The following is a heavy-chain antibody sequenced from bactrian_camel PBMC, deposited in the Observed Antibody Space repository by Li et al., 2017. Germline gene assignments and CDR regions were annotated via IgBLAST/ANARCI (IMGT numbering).Heavy chain of an antibody. D-gene: IGHD2*01. CDR3: ATGIRVRASLLHEANFDY. CDR1: GYMDGTYC. Sequence: HVQLVESGGDSVQPGGSLKLSCVASGYMDGTYCMGWFRRAPGKAREAVAVIERDGSIEYAASVKGRFTISKDNAKNTLYLQVNNLTPEDTAMYYCATGIRVRASLLHEANFDYWGQGTQVTVS. V-gene: IGHV3S53*01. CDR2: IERDGSI. J-gene: IGHJ4*01.